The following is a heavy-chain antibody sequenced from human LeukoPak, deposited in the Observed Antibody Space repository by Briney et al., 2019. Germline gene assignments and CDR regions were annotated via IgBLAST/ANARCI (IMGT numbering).Heavy chain of an antibody. CDR1: GGSISSGGYS. J-gene: IGHJ4*02. V-gene: IGHV4-30-2*01. CDR2: IYHSGST. CDR3: ARGSVVTPDLFDY. D-gene: IGHD2-21*02. Sequence: KASQTLTLTCAASGGSISSGGYSWSWIRQPPGKSLEWIGYIYHSGSTYYNPSLKSRVTISVDKSKNQFSLKLSSVTAADTAVYYCARGSVVTPDLFDYWGQGTLVTVSS.